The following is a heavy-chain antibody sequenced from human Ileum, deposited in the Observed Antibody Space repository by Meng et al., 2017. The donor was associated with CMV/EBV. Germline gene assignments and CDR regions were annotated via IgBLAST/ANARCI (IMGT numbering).Heavy chain of an antibody. J-gene: IGHJ4*02. Sequence: GESLKISCAASGLSLSNYAMSWVRQAPGKGLEWVSSISSSGDNTWHADSVKGRFTISRDNSKNLLYLQMSSLRAEDTAAYYCATYRTFSGPLGKWGQGNPV. CDR1: GLSLSNYA. V-gene: IGHV3-23*01. CDR2: ISSSGDNT. D-gene: IGHD3-10*01. CDR3: ATYRTFSGPLGK.